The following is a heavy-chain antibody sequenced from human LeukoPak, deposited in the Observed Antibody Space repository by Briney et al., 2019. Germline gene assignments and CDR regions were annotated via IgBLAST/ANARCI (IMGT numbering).Heavy chain of an antibody. J-gene: IGHJ1*01. Sequence: SKTLSLTCTVSGGSISSSSYYWGWIRQPPGKGLDGIGSINYSGSTYYNPTLKSRVTISLDTTKNHVHLMLSSVTAADTAVGYCAIQRSHSYGSGFQSYFQHWGQGTLVTVSS. CDR2: INYSGST. CDR1: GGSISSSSYY. CDR3: AIQRSHSYGSGFQSYFQH. V-gene: IGHV4-39*01. D-gene: IGHD3-10*01.